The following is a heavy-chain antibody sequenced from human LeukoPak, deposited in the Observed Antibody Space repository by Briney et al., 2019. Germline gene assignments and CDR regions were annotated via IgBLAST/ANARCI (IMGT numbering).Heavy chain of an antibody. CDR2: IIPIFGTA. D-gene: IGHD6-19*01. Sequence: GASVKVSCKASGYTFTGYYMHWVRQAPGQGLEWMGGIIPIFGTANYAQKFQGRVTITADKSTSTAYMELSSLRSEDTAVYYCARAVAGVFWFDPWGQGTLVTVSS. CDR1: GYTFTGYY. V-gene: IGHV1-69*06. J-gene: IGHJ5*02. CDR3: ARAVAGVFWFDP.